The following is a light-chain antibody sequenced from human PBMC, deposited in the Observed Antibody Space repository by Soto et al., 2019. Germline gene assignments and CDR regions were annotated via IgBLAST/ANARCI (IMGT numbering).Light chain of an antibody. CDR2: GAS. V-gene: IGKV3-20*01. CDR3: QQYGSSMGT. Sequence: EIVLTQSPGTLSLSPGERAALSCRASQSVSSNYLAWYQQKPGQPPRILIYGASTRATGIPDRFSGSGSGTDFTLTISRLEPEDFAVYYCQQYGSSMGTFGPGTKVDI. CDR1: QSVSSNY. J-gene: IGKJ3*01.